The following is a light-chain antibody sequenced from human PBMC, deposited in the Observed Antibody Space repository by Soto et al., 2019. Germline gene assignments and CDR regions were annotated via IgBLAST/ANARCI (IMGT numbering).Light chain of an antibody. CDR2: AAS. V-gene: IGKV1-8*01. Sequence: AIRMTQSPSSLSASTGDRVTITCRASQGISSYLAWHQQEPGKAPKLLIYAASTLQSGVPSRFSGSGSGTDFTLTISCLQSEDFATYYCQQYYSHPTFGQGTRLEIK. J-gene: IGKJ5*01. CDR3: QQYYSHPT. CDR1: QGISSY.